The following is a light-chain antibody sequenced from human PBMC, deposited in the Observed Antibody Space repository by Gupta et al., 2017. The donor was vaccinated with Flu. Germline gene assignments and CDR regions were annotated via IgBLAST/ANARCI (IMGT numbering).Light chain of an antibody. CDR3: QQSYSASGGGT. CDR1: QTINFN. CDR2: AAS. J-gene: IGKJ3*01. Sequence: DIQLTQSPSSRSASVGDRITMTCRASQTINFNLNWYQHKPGKAPKRLIYAASTLQRGVPSRFSGRGSGTDFTRTITSLQPEDLATYYGQQSYSASGGGTFGPGTKVDV. V-gene: IGKV1-39*01.